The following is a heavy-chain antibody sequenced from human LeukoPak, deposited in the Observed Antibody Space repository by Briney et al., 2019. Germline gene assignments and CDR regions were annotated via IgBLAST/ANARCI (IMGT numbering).Heavy chain of an antibody. CDR1: GFTFSSYA. D-gene: IGHD6-19*01. J-gene: IGHJ4*02. V-gene: IGHV3-30-3*01. CDR3: ARGAQQWLVRCYFDY. Sequence: GGSLRLSCAASGFTFSSYAMHWVRQAPGKGLEWVAVISYDGSNKYYADSVKGRFTISRDNSKNTLYLQMNSLRSEDTAVYYCARGAQQWLVRCYFDYWGQGTLVTVSS. CDR2: ISYDGSNK.